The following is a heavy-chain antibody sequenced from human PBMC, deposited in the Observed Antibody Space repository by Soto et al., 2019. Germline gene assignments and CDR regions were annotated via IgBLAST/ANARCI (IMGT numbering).Heavy chain of an antibody. CDR1: GGSISSYY. J-gene: IGHJ4*02. CDR2: IYYSGST. D-gene: IGHD3-3*01. CDR3: ARVVRFLEWLFLDY. V-gene: IGHV4-59*01. Sequence: SGTLSLTCTVSGGSISSYYWSWIRQPPGKGLEWIGYIYYSGSTNYNPSLKSRVTISVDTSKNQFSLKLSSVTAADTAVYYCARVVRFLEWLFLDYWGQGTLVPVSS.